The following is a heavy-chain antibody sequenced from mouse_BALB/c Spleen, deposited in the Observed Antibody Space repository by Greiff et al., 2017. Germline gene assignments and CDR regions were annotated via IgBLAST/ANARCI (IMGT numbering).Heavy chain of an antibody. CDR3: ARGKYGNYDYAMDY. V-gene: IGHV5-4*02. CDR1: GFTFSDYY. J-gene: IGHJ4*01. CDR2: ISDGGSYT. Sequence: DVMLVESGGGLVKPGGSLKLSCAASGFTFSDYYMYWVRQTPEKRLEWVATISDGGSYTYYPDSVKGRFTISRDNAKNNLYLQMSSLKSEDTAMYYCARGKYGNYDYAMDYWGQGTSVTVSS. D-gene: IGHD2-10*02.